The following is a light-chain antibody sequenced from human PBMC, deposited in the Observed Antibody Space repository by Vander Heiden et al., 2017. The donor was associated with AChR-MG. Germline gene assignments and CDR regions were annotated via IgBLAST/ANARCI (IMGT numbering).Light chain of an antibody. CDR2: DAS. V-gene: IGKV3-11*01. CDR3: QQRSDWPLLT. CDR1: QSVSTY. Sequence: EIVLTQSPANLSLSPGERATLSCRASQSVSTYLAWYQQKPGQAPRLLLYDASNRATGVPARFSGSGSGTDFILTISSLEPEDFAVYFCQQRSDWPLLTFGGGTKVEIK. J-gene: IGKJ4*01.